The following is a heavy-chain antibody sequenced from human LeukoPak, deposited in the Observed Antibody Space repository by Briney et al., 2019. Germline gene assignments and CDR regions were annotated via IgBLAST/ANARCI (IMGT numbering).Heavy chain of an antibody. D-gene: IGHD3-3*02. V-gene: IGHV4-34*01. CDR3: ARQRVPGSSFVDV. Sequence: SETLSLTCAVYGGSFSGYYWGWIRQPPGKGLEWIGEINHSGSTNYNPSLKSRVTISVDTSKNQFSLKLSSVTAADTAVYYCARQRVPGSSFVDVWGKGTTVTVSS. J-gene: IGHJ6*04. CDR2: INHSGST. CDR1: GGSFSGYY.